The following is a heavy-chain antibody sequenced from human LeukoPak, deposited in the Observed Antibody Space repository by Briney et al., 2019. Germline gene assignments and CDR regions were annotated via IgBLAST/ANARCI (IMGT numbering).Heavy chain of an antibody. Sequence: AGSLRLSCAASGFTFSTYGMHWVRQAPGKGLEWVAVIWYDGSNEFYSDSVKGRVTISRHNSKNKLYLKMNSLRAEDTAVYYCARDSVRDANNSDYFGFWGQGTLVTVSS. D-gene: IGHD5-24*01. CDR1: GFTFSTYG. CDR2: IWYDGSNE. V-gene: IGHV3-33*01. CDR3: ARDSVRDANNSDYFGF. J-gene: IGHJ4*02.